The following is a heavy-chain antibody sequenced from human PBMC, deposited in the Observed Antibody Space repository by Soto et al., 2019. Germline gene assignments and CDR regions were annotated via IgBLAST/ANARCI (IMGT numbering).Heavy chain of an antibody. D-gene: IGHD3-22*01. V-gene: IGHV3-33*01. CDR1: GFTFSSYG. CDR3: AREPLGRGDDSSGYADY. Sequence: QVQLVESGGGVVQPGRSLRLSCAASGFTFSSYGMHWVRQAPGKGLEWVAVIWYDGSNKYYADSVKGRFTIYRDNSQKTLYLQMHSLRAEDRAVYYCAREPLGRGDDSSGYADYWGHGTLVTVSS. CDR2: IWYDGSNK. J-gene: IGHJ4*01.